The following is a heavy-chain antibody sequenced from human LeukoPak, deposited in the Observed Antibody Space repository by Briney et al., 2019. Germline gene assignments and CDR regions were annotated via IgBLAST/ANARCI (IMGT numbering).Heavy chain of an antibody. CDR1: GGSFSGYY. J-gene: IGHJ4*02. CDR3: ARVKAAYASSGYHRGESDY. V-gene: IGHV4-34*01. Sequence: SETLSLTCAVYGGSFSGYYWSWIRQPPGKGLEWIGEINHSGSTNYNPSLKSRVTISVDTSKNQFSLKLSSVTAADTAVYYCARVKAAYASSGYHRGESDYWGQGTLVTVSS. D-gene: IGHD3-22*01. CDR2: INHSGST.